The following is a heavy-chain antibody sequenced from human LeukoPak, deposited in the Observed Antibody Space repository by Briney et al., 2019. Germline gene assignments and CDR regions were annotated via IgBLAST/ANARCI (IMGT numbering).Heavy chain of an antibody. CDR1: GGSISNYF. Sequence: SETLSLTCAVSGGSISNYFWTWIRQPPGKGLEWIGYIHSSGSTHYNPSLRSRVTMSLDTLKNQFSLNLTYVTAADTAVYYCVRRDGYSSSPPGSWGRGTLVTVSS. CDR2: IHSSGST. D-gene: IGHD5-18*01. J-gene: IGHJ5*02. CDR3: VRRDGYSSSPPGS. V-gene: IGHV4-59*01.